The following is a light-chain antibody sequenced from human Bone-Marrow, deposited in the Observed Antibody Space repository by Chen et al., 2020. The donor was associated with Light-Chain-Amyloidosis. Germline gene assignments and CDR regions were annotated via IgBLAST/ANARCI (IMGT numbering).Light chain of an antibody. CDR1: SGNIASSF. CDR3: QSYESTVV. CDR2: EDN. J-gene: IGLJ3*02. V-gene: IGLV6-57*04. Sequence: NFMLTQPHSVSASPGKTVTISCTRSSGNIASSFVQWYQQRPGSAPTTVIFEDNQRPSGVPDLFSASIDISSDSASLTLSGLKTEDEAEYYCQSYESTVVFGGGNKVTVL.